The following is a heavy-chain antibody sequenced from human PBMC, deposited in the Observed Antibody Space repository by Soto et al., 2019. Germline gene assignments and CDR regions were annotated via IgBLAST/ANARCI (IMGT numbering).Heavy chain of an antibody. J-gene: IGHJ4*02. D-gene: IGHD2-15*01. CDR1: GGSISSGGYS. CDR2: IFYSGST. V-gene: IGHV4-61*08. Sequence: PSETLSLTCTVSGGSISSGGYSWSWLRQPPGKGLEWIGYIFYSGSTYYNPSLKSRVTISVDTSKNQFSLKLSSVTAADTAVYYCARRYGGTFDYWGQGTLVTVSS. CDR3: ARRYGGTFDY.